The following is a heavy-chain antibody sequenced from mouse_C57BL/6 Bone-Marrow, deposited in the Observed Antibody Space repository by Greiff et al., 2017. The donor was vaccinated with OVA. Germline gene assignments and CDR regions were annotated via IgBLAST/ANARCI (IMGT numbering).Heavy chain of an antibody. V-gene: IGHV5-6*01. CDR3: ARHLHYYGSSCWYFDV. CDR1: GFTFSSYG. Sequence: EVNVVESGGDLVKPGGSLKLSCAASGFTFSSYGMSWVRQTPDKRLEWVATISSGGSYTYYPDSVKGRFTISRDNAKNTLYLQMSSLKSEDTAMYYCARHLHYYGSSCWYFDVWGTGTTVTVSS. D-gene: IGHD1-1*01. J-gene: IGHJ1*03. CDR2: ISSGGSYT.